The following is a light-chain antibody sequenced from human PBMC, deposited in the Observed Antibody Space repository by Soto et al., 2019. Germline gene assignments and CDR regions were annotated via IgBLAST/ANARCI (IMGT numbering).Light chain of an antibody. Sequence: EVVLTQSPGTLSLSPGERATLSCRASQSVSNHYLAWYQQKPGQAPRLLIYGASNRATGIPDRFSGSGSGTDFTLTISRLEPEDFATYYGQHYNSYSEAFGQGTKVDI. CDR3: QHYNSYSEA. CDR2: GAS. J-gene: IGKJ1*01. CDR1: QSVSNHY. V-gene: IGKV3-20*01.